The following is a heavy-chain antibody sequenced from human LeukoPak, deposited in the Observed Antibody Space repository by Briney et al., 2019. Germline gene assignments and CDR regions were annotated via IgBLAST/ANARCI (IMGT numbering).Heavy chain of an antibody. CDR1: GYTFTSYD. J-gene: IGHJ4*02. V-gene: IGHV1-8*01. D-gene: IGHD5-18*01. CDR3: ARAPRPRGYSYGPNNDY. CDR2: MNPNSGNT. Sequence: ASVKVSCKASGYTFTSYDINWVRQATGQGLEWMGWMNPNSGNTGYAQKFQGRVTMTRNTSISTAYMELSSLRSEDTAVYYCARAPRPRGYSYGPNNDYWGQGTLVTVSS.